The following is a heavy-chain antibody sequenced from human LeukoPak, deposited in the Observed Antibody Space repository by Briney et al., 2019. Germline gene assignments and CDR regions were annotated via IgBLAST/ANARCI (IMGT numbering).Heavy chain of an antibody. CDR2: ISSDGSIT. CDR3: ARHLNYHLDY. Sequence: GGSLRLSCAASGFTFSTYWMHWVRQAPGKGLVWVSRISSDGSITGYADSVKGRFTISRDNAKNTLYLQMNSLRAEDTAVYYCARHLNYHLDYWGQGTLVTVSS. V-gene: IGHV3-74*01. J-gene: IGHJ4*02. D-gene: IGHD3-10*01. CDR1: GFTFSTYW.